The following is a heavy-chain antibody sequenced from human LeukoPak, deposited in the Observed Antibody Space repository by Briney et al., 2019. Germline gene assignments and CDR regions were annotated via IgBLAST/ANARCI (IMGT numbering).Heavy chain of an antibody. V-gene: IGHV4-59*08. Sequence: SETLSLTCTVSGGSISSYYWSWIRQPPGKGREWIGYIYYSGSTNYNPSLKSRVTISVDTSKNQFSLKLSSVTAADTAVYYCARLYSSSWYLIGWFDPWGQGTLVTVSS. J-gene: IGHJ5*02. CDR2: IYYSGST. CDR1: GGSISSYY. CDR3: ARLYSSSWYLIGWFDP. D-gene: IGHD6-13*01.